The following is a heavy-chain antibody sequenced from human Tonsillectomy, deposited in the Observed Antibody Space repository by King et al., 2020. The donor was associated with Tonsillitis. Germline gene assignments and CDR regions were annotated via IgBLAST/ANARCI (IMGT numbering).Heavy chain of an antibody. CDR1: GFTFSSYS. V-gene: IGHV3-21*01. CDR2: ISTSHYI. D-gene: IGHD1-26*01. Sequence: VQLVESGGGLVKPGGSLRLSCAASGFTFSSYSLHWFRQAPGKGLEWVSSISTSHYIYYADSVKGRFTISRDNAKNSLCLQMNSLRAEDTALYYCARGVGATFYYYMDVWGKGTTVTVSS. CDR3: ARGVGATFYYYMDV. J-gene: IGHJ6*03.